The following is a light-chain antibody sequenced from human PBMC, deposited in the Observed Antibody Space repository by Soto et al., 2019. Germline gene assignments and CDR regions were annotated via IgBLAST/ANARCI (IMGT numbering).Light chain of an antibody. CDR1: QSISSW. CDR3: QQYNSYPWT. J-gene: IGKJ1*01. Sequence: DLQMTQSPSTLSASVGDRVTITCRASQSISSWLAWYQQKPGKAPKLLIYDASSLESGVPSRFSGSGSGTEVTLTISSRQPDDFATYYCQQYNSYPWTFGQGTKVEIK. CDR2: DAS. V-gene: IGKV1-5*01.